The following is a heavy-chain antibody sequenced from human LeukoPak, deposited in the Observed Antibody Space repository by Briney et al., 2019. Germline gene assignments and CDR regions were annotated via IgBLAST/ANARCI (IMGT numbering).Heavy chain of an antibody. CDR3: ARQVEGPHDAFDI. J-gene: IGHJ3*02. CDR1: GFTFSSYA. D-gene: IGHD2-15*01. Sequence: GGSLRLSCAASGFTFSSYAMSWVRQAPGKGLEWVSAISGSGGSTYYADSVKGRFTISRDNSKNTLYLQMNSLRAEDTAVYYCARQVEGPHDAFDIWGQGTMVTVYS. V-gene: IGHV3-23*01. CDR2: ISGSGGST.